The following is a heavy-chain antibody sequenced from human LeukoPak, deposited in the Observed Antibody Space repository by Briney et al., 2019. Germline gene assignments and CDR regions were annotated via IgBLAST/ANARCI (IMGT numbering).Heavy chain of an antibody. J-gene: IGHJ4*02. D-gene: IGHD6-13*01. CDR1: GFAFSSYA. CDR3: ASPFGYSSSWYDDY. V-gene: IGHV3-23*01. Sequence: GGSLRLSCAASGFAFSSYAMSWVRQAPGKGLEWVSAISGSGGSTYYADSVKGRFTISRDNSKNTLYLQMNSLRAEDTAVYYCASPFGYSSSWYDDYWGQGTLVTVSS. CDR2: ISGSGGST.